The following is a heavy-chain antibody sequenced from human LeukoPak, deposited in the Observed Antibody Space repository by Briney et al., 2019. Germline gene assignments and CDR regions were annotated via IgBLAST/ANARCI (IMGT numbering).Heavy chain of an antibody. J-gene: IGHJ4*02. CDR3: AKVYGVKSSSGPDPPPGRY. Sequence: GGSLRLSCAASGFTFNIYGMTWVRQAPGKGLEWVSYISSGSTIYYADSVKGRFTISRDNAKNSLYLQMNSLRAEDTAVYYCAKVYGVKSSSGPDPPPGRYWGQGTLVTVSS. D-gene: IGHD3-10*01. V-gene: IGHV3-48*04. CDR2: ISSGSTI. CDR1: GFTFNIYG.